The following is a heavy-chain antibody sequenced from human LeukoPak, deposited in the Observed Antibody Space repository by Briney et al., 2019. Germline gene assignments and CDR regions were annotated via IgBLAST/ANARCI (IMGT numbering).Heavy chain of an antibody. Sequence: EASVKVSCKASGYTFTGYYMHWVRQAPGQGLEWMGWINPDSGGTNYAQKFQGRVTMTRDTSISTAYMELSRLRSDDTAVYYCARSPYSSYEPRVDYWGQGTLVTVSS. D-gene: IGHD6-6*01. CDR2: INPDSGGT. J-gene: IGHJ4*02. CDR1: GYTFTGYY. CDR3: ARSPYSSYEPRVDY. V-gene: IGHV1-2*02.